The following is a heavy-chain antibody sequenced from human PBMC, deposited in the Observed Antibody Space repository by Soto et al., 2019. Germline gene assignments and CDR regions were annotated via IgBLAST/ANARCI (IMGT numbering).Heavy chain of an antibody. D-gene: IGHD2-15*01. CDR3: ARARWYDAFDV. CDR2: IFHGGNT. J-gene: IGHJ3*01. V-gene: IGHV4-38-2*02. CDR1: GFFISSGNY. Sequence: SETLSLTCSVSGFFISSGNYWGGIRKPPGKGLEWIGSIFHGGNTYYNPSLKSRVTISVDMSKNQFSLKLNSVTAADTAVYYCARARWYDAFDVWGQGTVVTVSS.